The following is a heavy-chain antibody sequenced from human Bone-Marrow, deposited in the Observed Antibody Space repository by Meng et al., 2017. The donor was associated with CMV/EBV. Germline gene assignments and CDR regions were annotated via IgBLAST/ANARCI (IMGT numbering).Heavy chain of an antibody. CDR1: GFTFSSYS. D-gene: IGHD3-3*01. V-gene: IGHV3-21*01. CDR2: ISSSSSYI. CDR3: ARDITIFGVAPLDV. J-gene: IGHJ6*01. Sequence: GESLKISCAASGFTFSSYSMNWVRQAPGKGLEWVSSISSSSSYIYYADSVKGRFTISRDNAKNSLYLQMNSLRAEDTAVYYCARDITIFGVAPLDVWGQGHTVNGAS.